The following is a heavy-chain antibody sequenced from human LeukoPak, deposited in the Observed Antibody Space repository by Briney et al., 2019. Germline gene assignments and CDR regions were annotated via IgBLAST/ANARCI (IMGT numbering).Heavy chain of an antibody. J-gene: IGHJ3*02. D-gene: IGHD1-26*01. Sequence: ASVKVSCKASGYTFTSYGISWVRQAPGQGLEWMGWINTYNSNTNYAQKVQGRVTMTRDTSTSTVYMELSSLRSEDTAVYYCARAFGSYYGNAFDIWGQGTMVTVSS. CDR3: ARAFGSYYGNAFDI. CDR1: GYTFTSYG. V-gene: IGHV1-18*01. CDR2: INTYNSNT.